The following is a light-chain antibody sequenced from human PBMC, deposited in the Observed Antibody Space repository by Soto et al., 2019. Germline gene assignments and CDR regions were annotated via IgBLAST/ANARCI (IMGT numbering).Light chain of an antibody. CDR2: EVS. V-gene: IGLV2-14*01. Sequence: QSALTQPASVSGSPGQSITISCTGTSSDIGNYAYVSWYQQHPGKAPKLMISEVSNRPSGVSNRFSGSKSGNTASLTISGLQAEDEADYSCSSFTTRNTLVFGGGTKLTVL. J-gene: IGLJ2*01. CDR3: SSFTTRNTLV. CDR1: SSDIGNYAY.